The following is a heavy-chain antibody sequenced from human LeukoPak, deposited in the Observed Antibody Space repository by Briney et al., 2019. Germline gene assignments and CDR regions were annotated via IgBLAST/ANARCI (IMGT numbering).Heavy chain of an antibody. CDR1: GGTFSSYA. CDR2: IIPIFGTA. CDR3: ARDLSGYRGHNHFDY. D-gene: IGHD5-12*01. V-gene: IGHV1-69*13. J-gene: IGHJ4*02. Sequence: SVKVSCKASGGTFSSYAISWVRQAPGQGLEWMGGIIPIFGTANYAQKFQGRVTITADESTSTAYMELSSLRSEDTAVYYCARDLSGYRGHNHFDYWGQGTLVTVSS.